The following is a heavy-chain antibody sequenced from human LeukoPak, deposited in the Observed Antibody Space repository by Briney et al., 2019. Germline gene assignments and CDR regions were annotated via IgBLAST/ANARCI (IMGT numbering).Heavy chain of an antibody. CDR2: IIPIFGTA. J-gene: IGHJ3*02. CDR1: GYTFTSYG. CDR3: ARKKQVNSGPPKPTNAFNI. V-gene: IGHV1-69*06. Sequence: GASVKVSCKASGYTFTSYGISWVRQAPGQGLEWMGGIIPIFGTANYAQKFQGRVTITADKSTSTAYMELSSLRSEDTAVYYCARKKQVNSGPPKPTNAFNIGAKGKRSTFS. D-gene: IGHD4-23*01.